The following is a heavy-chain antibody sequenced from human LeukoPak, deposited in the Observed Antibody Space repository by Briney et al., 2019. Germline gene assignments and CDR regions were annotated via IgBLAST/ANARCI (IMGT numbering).Heavy chain of an antibody. CDR2: IRYDGSNK. CDR3: AKGVNIVVVVAAEYYFDY. J-gene: IGHJ4*02. D-gene: IGHD2-15*01. Sequence: GGSLRLSCAASGFTFSSYAMSWVRQAPGKGLEWVAFIRYDGSNKYYADSVKGRFTISRDNSKNTLYLQMNSLRAEDTAVYYCAKGVNIVVVVAAEYYFDYWGQGTLVTVSS. V-gene: IGHV3-30*02. CDR1: GFTFSSYA.